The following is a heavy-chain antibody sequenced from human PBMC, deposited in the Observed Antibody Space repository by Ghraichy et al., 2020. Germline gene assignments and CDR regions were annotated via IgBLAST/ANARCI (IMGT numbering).Heavy chain of an antibody. CDR1: GFTFSNYA. J-gene: IGHJ4*02. D-gene: IGHD3-22*01. V-gene: IGHV3-23*01. CDR2: IRGSGGST. CDR3: AKGLSRRRGIVVVIIGFDY. Sequence: GESLNISCAASGFTFSNYAMTWVRKAPGKGLEWVSIIRGSGGSTDYADSVKGRFTISRDNSKNTLYLQMNSLRAEDTAIYYCAKGLSRRRGIVVVIIGFDYWGRGTLVTVSS.